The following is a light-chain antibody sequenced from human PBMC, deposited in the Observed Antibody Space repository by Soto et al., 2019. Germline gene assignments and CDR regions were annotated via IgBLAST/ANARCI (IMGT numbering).Light chain of an antibody. J-gene: IGKJ5*01. CDR3: QQSFSTLLIT. CDR1: QSINSY. CDR2: AAS. V-gene: IGKV1-39*01. Sequence: DIQVTQSPSSLSASIGDGVTITCRASQSINSYLNWYQQKPGKAPKLLISAASNLQSGVPSRFSGSGSGTDFTLTISSLQPEDFATYYCQQSFSTLLITFGQGTRLEIK.